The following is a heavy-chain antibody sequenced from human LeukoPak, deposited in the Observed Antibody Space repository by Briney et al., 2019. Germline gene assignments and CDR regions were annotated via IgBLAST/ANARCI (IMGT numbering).Heavy chain of an antibody. CDR3: ARDRSGYSYGQFDY. D-gene: IGHD5-18*01. V-gene: IGHV3-48*04. CDR1: GFTFSSYS. CDR2: ISSSSSTI. J-gene: IGHJ4*02. Sequence: GGSLRLSCAASGFTFSSYSMNWVRQAPGKGLEWVSYISSSSSTIYCADSVKGRFTISRDNAKNSLYLQMNSLRAEDTAVYYCARDRSGYSYGQFDYWGQGTLVTVSS.